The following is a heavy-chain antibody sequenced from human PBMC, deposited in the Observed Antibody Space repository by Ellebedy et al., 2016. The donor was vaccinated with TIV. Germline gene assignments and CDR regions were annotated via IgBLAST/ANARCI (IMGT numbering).Heavy chain of an antibody. CDR3: AKDSRTQLWLSRGFDT. V-gene: IGHV3-23*01. Sequence: GESLKISCAASGFTFSNHAMSWVRQVPGKGLEWVSGIGGRDGRTYYADSVKGRFTISRENSRNTIYLQMSGLRADDTALYYCAKDSRTQLWLSRGFDTWGLGTLVTVSS. D-gene: IGHD3-22*01. CDR1: GFTFSNHA. CDR2: IGGRDGRT. J-gene: IGHJ4*02.